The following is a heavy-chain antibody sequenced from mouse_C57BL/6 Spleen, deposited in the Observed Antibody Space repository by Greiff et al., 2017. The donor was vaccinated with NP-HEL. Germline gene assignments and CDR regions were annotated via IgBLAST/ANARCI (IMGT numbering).Heavy chain of an antibody. CDR3: ARGTLVYDGFAY. CDR2: ISDGGSYT. CDR1: GFTFSSYA. Sequence: VQLQQSGGGLVKPGGSLKLSCAASGFTFSSYAMSWVRQTPEKRLEWVATISDGGSYTYYPDNVKGRFTISRDNAKNNLYLQMSHLKSEDTAMYYCARGTLVYDGFAYWGQGTLVTVSA. V-gene: IGHV5-4*01. D-gene: IGHD2-12*01. J-gene: IGHJ3*01.